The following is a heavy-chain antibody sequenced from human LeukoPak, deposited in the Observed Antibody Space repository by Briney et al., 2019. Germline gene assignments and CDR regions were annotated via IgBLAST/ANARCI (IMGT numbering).Heavy chain of an antibody. V-gene: IGHV1-8*01. J-gene: IGHJ5*02. Sequence: ASVKVTCKTSGYPFSTWEINWVRQAAGQGLEWLGWVHPDSGNTDSAQKFRGRVTMSRDTSTSTAYMELSGLRLDDTAVYFCARGPRNDPWGQGTLVTVSS. CDR3: ARGPRNDP. CDR1: GYPFSTWE. D-gene: IGHD1-14*01. CDR2: VHPDSGNT.